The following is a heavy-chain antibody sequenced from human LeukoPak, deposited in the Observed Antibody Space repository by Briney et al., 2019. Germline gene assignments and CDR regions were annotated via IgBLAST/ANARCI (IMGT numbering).Heavy chain of an antibody. CDR3: ATDPLYDILTGYFDN. CDR2: ISGFGENT. Sequence: PGGSLRLSCAASGFTVSSNYMSWVRQAPGKGLEWVSTISGFGENTYFADSVKGRFTISRDNSRPTVYLQMNSLTDEDTAIYYCATDPLYDILTGYFDNWGQGTLVTVSS. J-gene: IGHJ4*02. D-gene: IGHD3-9*01. CDR1: GFTVSSNY. V-gene: IGHV3-23*01.